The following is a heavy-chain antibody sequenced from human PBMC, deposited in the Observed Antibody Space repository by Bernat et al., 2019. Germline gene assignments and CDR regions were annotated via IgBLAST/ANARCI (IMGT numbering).Heavy chain of an antibody. CDR1: GGSISSSSYY. V-gene: IGHV4-39*01. CDR2: IYYSGST. Sequence: QLQLQESGPGLVKPSETLSLTCTVSGGSISSSSYYWGWIRQPPGKGLEWIGSIYYSGSTYYNPSLRSRVTISVDTSKSQFSLKLSSVTAADTAVYYCARLYDSSGYYPFDYWGQGTLVTVSS. CDR3: ARLYDSSGYYPFDY. D-gene: IGHD3-22*01. J-gene: IGHJ4*02.